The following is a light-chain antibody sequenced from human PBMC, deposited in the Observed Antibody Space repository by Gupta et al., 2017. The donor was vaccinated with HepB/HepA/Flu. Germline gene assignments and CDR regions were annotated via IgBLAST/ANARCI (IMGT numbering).Light chain of an antibody. Sequence: QSVLTQPPSVPGAPGQRVTISCPGSSSNIGAGYDVHWYRQVPGKAPQLLIYGDTNRPSGVPDRFSGSKSGTSASLAITGLQAEDEADYYCQSYGSSQSGSPYVFGTGTKVTVL. CDR1: SSNIGAGYD. CDR3: QSYGSSQSGSPYV. J-gene: IGLJ1*01. CDR2: GDT. V-gene: IGLV1-40*01.